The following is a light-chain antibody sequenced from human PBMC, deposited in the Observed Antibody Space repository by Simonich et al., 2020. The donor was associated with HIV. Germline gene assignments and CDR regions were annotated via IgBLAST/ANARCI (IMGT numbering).Light chain of an antibody. CDR3: QQRSNWPLT. CDR2: DAS. Sequence: EIVLTQSPATLSLSPGERATPSCRASQSVSSYLAWYQQKPGQAPRLPIYDASNRATGIPARFSGSGSGTDFTLTISSLEPEDFAVYYCQQRSNWPLTFGGGTKVEIK. J-gene: IGKJ4*01. CDR1: QSVSSY. V-gene: IGKV3-11*01.